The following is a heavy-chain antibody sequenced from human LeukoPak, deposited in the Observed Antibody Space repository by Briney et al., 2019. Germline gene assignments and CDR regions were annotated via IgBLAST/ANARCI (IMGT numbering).Heavy chain of an antibody. D-gene: IGHD1-1*01. J-gene: IGHJ4*02. CDR3: ARGFDRTWNALPPSDY. CDR2: ISSSSSYT. V-gene: IGHV3-11*05. CDR1: GFTFSDYY. Sequence: KSGGSLRLSCAASGFTFSDYYMSWIRQAPGKGLEWVSYISSSSSYTNYADSVKGRFTISRDNAKNSLYLQMNSLRAEDTAVYYCARGFDRTWNALPPSDYWGKGTLVTVSS.